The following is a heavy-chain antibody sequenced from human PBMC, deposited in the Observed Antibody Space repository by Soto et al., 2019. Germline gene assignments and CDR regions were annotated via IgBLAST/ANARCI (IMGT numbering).Heavy chain of an antibody. J-gene: IGHJ4*02. CDR2: IIPIFGTA. CDR3: AREGRGFDY. Sequence: GASVKVSCKASGGTFSSYSISWVRQAPGQGLECMGGIIPIFGTANYAQKFQGRVTITADKSTSTAYMELSSLRSEDTAVYYCAREGRGFDYWGQGTLVTVSS. CDR1: GGTFSSYS. D-gene: IGHD1-26*01. V-gene: IGHV1-69*06.